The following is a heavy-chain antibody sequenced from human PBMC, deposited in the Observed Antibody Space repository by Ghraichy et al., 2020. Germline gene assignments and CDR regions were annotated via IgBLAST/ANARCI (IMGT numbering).Heavy chain of an antibody. D-gene: IGHD4/OR15-4a*01. Sequence: SQTLSLTCTVSGGSISSSSYYWGWIRQPPGKGLEWIGSIYYSGSTYYNPSLKSRVTISVDKSKKQFSLKLSSVTAADTAVDYCARQVGLTFDYWGQGTLVTVSS. CDR1: GGSISSSSYY. CDR2: IYYSGST. V-gene: IGHV4-39*01. CDR3: ARQVGLTFDY. J-gene: IGHJ4*02.